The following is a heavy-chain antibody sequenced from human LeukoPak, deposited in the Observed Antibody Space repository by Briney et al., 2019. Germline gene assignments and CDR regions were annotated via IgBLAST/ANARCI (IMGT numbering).Heavy chain of an antibody. CDR3: ARYTTSWYTFDI. V-gene: IGHV4-39*07. D-gene: IGHD6-13*01. CDR1: GGSISSSSYY. CDR2: IYYSGST. Sequence: SETLSLTCTVSGGSISSSSYYWGWIRQPPGKGLEWIGSIYYSGSTYYNPSLKSRVTISVDTSKNQFSLKLSSVTAVDTAVYYCARYTTSWYTFDIWGQGTMVTVSS. J-gene: IGHJ3*02.